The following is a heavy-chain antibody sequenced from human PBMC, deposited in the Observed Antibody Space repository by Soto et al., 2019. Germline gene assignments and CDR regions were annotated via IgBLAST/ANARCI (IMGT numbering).Heavy chain of an antibody. J-gene: IGHJ6*02. V-gene: IGHV3-33*01. CDR3: ARDAYDFWSGYYTGGMDV. D-gene: IGHD3-3*01. Sequence: GESLKISCAASGFTFSSYGMHWVRQAPGKGLEWVAVIWYDGSNKYYADSVKGRFTISRDNSKNTLYLQMNSLRAEDTAVYYCARDAYDFWSGYYTGGMDVWGQGTTVTVSS. CDR2: IWYDGSNK. CDR1: GFTFSSYG.